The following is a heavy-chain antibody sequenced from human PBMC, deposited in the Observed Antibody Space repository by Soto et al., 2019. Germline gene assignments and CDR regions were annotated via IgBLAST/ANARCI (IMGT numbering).Heavy chain of an antibody. Sequence: QVQLVQSGAEVKKPGSSVKVSCKASGGTFSSYAISWVRQAPGQGLEWMGGIIPIFGTANYAQKFQGRVTITADESTSTAYMELSILRSEDTAVYYCARGMSTVTMMPPAYFDYWGQGTLVTVSS. CDR1: GGTFSSYA. D-gene: IGHD3-22*01. J-gene: IGHJ4*02. V-gene: IGHV1-69*12. CDR3: ARGMSTVTMMPPAYFDY. CDR2: IIPIFGTA.